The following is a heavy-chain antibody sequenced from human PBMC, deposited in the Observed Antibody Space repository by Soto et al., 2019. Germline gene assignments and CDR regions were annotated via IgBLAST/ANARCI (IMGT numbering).Heavy chain of an antibody. CDR2: IRYNGSNK. J-gene: IGHJ4*02. D-gene: IGHD3-16*01. CDR1: GLTFSSYG. Sequence: GGSLRLSCAASGLTFSSYGMHWVRQAPGKGLEWVAVIRYNGSNKYYADSVQGRFTISRDNSKNTLYLQMNSLRGEDTAVYYFPAPPIKEYGAYVLNFDYGVRETRVPVSS. CDR3: PAPPIKEYGAYVLNFDY. V-gene: IGHV3-33*01.